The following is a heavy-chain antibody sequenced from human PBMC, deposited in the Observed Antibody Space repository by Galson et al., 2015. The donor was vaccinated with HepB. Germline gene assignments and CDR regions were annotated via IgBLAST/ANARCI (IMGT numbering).Heavy chain of an antibody. CDR1: GFTLSRYT. V-gene: IGHV3-48*04. D-gene: IGHD2-8*01. CDR2: ISTNGATI. CDR3: ATTLFVNGAYWTFDL. Sequence: SLRLSCAASGFTLSRYTMNWVRQAPGKELQWISYISTNGATIHYADSVKGRFTIARDNARNSIFLQMNSLRVEDTAVYYCATTLFVNGAYWTFDLWGQGTLVTVSS. J-gene: IGHJ3*01.